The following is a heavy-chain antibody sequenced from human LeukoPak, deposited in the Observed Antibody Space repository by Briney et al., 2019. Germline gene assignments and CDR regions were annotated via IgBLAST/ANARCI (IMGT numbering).Heavy chain of an antibody. Sequence: PGGSLRLSCAASGFTFSSYAMSWVRQAPGKGLEWVSAISGSGGSTYYADSVKGRVTISRDNSKNTLYLQMNSLRAEDTAVYYCAKCGGRGDYRSDYWGQGTLVTVSS. CDR3: AKCGGRGDYRSDY. V-gene: IGHV3-23*01. J-gene: IGHJ4*02. D-gene: IGHD4-17*01. CDR2: ISGSGGST. CDR1: GFTFSSYA.